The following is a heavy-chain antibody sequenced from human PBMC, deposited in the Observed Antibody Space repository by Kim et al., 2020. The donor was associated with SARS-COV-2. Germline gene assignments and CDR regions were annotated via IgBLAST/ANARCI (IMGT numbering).Heavy chain of an antibody. J-gene: IGHJ4*02. CDR3: AGGLRLGELSLSSPFDY. Sequence: VKGRFTISRDNAKNSLYLQMNSLRAEDTAVYYCAGGLRLGELSLSSPFDYWGQGTLVTVAS. D-gene: IGHD3-16*02. V-gene: IGHV3-11*05.